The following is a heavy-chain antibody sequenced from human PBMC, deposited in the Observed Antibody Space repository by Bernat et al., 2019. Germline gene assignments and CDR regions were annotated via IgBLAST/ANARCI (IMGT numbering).Heavy chain of an antibody. CDR3: AGRGVDWYFDL. J-gene: IGHJ2*01. CDR1: GFTFSSYS. Sequence: EVQLVESGGGLVKPGGSLRLSCAASGFTFSSYSMNWVRQAPGEGLGWVASISSRSSYIYYAESVKGRSTISRDNAKHALYLKMNSLRAEDTAVYNCAGRGVDWYFDLWGRGTLVTVSS. V-gene: IGHV3-21*01. CDR2: ISSRSSYI. D-gene: IGHD6-25*01.